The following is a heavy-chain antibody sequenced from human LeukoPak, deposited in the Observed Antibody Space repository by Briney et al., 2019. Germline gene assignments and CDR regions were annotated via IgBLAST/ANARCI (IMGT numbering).Heavy chain of an antibody. Sequence: PGGSLRLSCAASGFTFSSYAMSWVRQAPGKGLEWVSYISSSGSTIYYADSVKGRFTISRDNAKNSLYLQMNSLRAEDTAVYYCAVGRGYSYGVDYWGQGTLVTVSS. CDR1: GFTFSSYA. J-gene: IGHJ4*02. CDR2: ISSSGSTI. D-gene: IGHD5-18*01. V-gene: IGHV3-48*04. CDR3: AVGRGYSYGVDY.